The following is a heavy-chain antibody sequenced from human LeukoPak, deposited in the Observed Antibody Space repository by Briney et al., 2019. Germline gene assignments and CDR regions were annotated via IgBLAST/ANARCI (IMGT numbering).Heavy chain of an antibody. CDR1: GGSISSYY. D-gene: IGHD2-2*01. Sequence: KPSETLSLTCTISGGSISSYYWSWIRQPPGKGLEWIGYSHYSGTANYNPSLKSRVTISVDTSKNQFSLTLSSVTAADTAVYYCARSASTSSRSAFDCWGQGTVVTVSS. CDR3: ARSASTSSRSAFDC. CDR2: SHYSGTA. V-gene: IGHV4-59*01. J-gene: IGHJ3*01.